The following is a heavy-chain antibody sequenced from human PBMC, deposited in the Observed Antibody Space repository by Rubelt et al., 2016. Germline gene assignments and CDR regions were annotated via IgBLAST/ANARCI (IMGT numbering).Heavy chain of an antibody. V-gene: IGHV1-3*01. CDR2: TNAGNGNK. CDR3: ARGLTPIAVAGPDY. CDR1: GYTFTSYA. Sequence: QVQLVQSGAEVKKPGASVQVSCQASGYTFTSYAMHWVRQAPGQRLEWMGWTNAGNGNKKYSRKFQGRVAITRETSASTAYMELSSLRSECTAVDYCARGLTPIAVAGPDYWGQGTLVTVTS. J-gene: IGHJ4*02. D-gene: IGHD6-19*01.